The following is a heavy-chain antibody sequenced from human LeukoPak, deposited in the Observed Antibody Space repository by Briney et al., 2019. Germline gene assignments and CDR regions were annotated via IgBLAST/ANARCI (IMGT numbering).Heavy chain of an antibody. Sequence: TGGSLRLSCAASGFTFSNAWMSWVRQAPGKGLEWVSAMSAGGTSTYYADSVKGRFTISRDNSKNTLYLHMNSLRAEDTAVYYCAKMRGIVITFGGVIFDSWGQGTLATVSS. CDR2: MSAGGTST. J-gene: IGHJ4*02. V-gene: IGHV3-23*01. CDR1: GFTFSNAW. CDR3: AKMRGIVITFGGVIFDS. D-gene: IGHD3-16*01.